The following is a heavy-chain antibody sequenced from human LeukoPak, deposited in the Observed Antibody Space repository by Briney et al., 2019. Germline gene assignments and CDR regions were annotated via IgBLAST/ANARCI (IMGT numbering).Heavy chain of an antibody. V-gene: IGHV1-2*02. J-gene: IGHJ3*02. CDR2: INPNSGGT. Sequence: EASVKVSCKASGYTFTGYYMHWVRQAPGQGLEWMGWINPNSGGTNYAQKFQGRVTMTRDTSISTAYMELSRLRSDDTAVYYCARVARYYFPGDAFDIWGQGTMVTVSS. CDR1: GYTFTGYY. CDR3: ARVARYYFPGDAFDI. D-gene: IGHD3-10*01.